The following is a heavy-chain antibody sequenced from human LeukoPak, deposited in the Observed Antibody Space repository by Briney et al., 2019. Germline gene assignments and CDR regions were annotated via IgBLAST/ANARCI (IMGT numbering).Heavy chain of an antibody. CDR1: GYTFTSYD. V-gene: IGHV1-69*05. Sequence: ASVKVSCKASGYTFTSYDISWVRQAPGQGLEWMGGIIPISGTANYAQKFQGRVTITTDESTSTVYMELSSVRSEDTAVYYCARGPVGMDVWGKGTTVTVSS. J-gene: IGHJ6*04. D-gene: IGHD3-16*01. CDR2: IIPISGTA. CDR3: ARGPVGMDV.